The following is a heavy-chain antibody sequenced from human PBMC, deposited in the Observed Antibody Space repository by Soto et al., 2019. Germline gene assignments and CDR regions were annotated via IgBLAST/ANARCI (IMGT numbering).Heavy chain of an antibody. V-gene: IGHV3-74*01. CDR1: GFDFDNYW. Sequence: GGSLRLSCQGTGFDFDNYWMYWVRQAPGKGLEWVAHISPDGKTTNYAGSVRGRFTISRDNAKNTFFLQLNSLRAEDTAVFYCANHGGNSLALDSWGPGTLVTVSS. CDR3: ANHGGNSLALDS. CDR2: ISPDGKTT. D-gene: IGHD4-17*01. J-gene: IGHJ4*02.